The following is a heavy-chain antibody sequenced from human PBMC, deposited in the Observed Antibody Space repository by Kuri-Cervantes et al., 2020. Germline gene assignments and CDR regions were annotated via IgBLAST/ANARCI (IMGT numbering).Heavy chain of an antibody. D-gene: IGHD3-10*01. CDR3: AKVVFGTWPTSPYWYFDL. V-gene: IGHV3-23*01. CDR1: GFAFSSNA. Sequence: GESLKISCAASGFAFSSNAMIWVRQAPGKGLEWVSAISGTTTNTYYADSVKGRFTISRDNSKTTLYLQMNSLRADDTAVYYCAKVVFGTWPTSPYWYFDLWGRGSLVTVSS. J-gene: IGHJ2*01. CDR2: ISGTTTNT.